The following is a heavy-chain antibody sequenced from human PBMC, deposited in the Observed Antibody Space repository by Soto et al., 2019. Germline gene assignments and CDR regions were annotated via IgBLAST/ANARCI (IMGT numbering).Heavy chain of an antibody. Sequence: KPSETLSLTCTVSGGSISSGGYYWSWIRQYPGKGLEWIGYIYYSGSTYYNPSLKSRVTISVDTSKNQFSLKLSSVTAADTAVYYCARDIVGATKAFDIWGQGTMVTVSS. CDR1: GGSISSGGYY. D-gene: IGHD1-26*01. V-gene: IGHV4-31*03. CDR3: ARDIVGATKAFDI. J-gene: IGHJ3*02. CDR2: IYYSGST.